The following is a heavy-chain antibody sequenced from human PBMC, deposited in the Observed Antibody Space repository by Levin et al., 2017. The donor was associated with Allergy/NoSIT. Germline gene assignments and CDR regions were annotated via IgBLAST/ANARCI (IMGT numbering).Heavy chain of an antibody. J-gene: IGHJ4*02. V-gene: IGHV4-39*01. D-gene: IGHD4-11*01. Sequence: SETLSLTCTVSGDSIGSRSYYWGWIRQPPGKGLEWIGSIYYSGSTYYNPSLKSRVTISVDTSKNQFSLKPTSVTAADTAVYYCERRVAASSNWDFDYWGQGTLVTVSS. CDR1: GDSIGSRSYY. CDR2: IYYSGST. CDR3: ERRVAASSNWDFDY.